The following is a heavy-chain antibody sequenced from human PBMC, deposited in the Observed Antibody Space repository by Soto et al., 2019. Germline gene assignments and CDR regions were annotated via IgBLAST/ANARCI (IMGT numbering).Heavy chain of an antibody. CDR3: TRDRGYASYY. Sequence: EVQLVESGGGLVQPGGSLTLSCAASGFTFTTYYMNWVRQAPGKGLEWISITFGAGTTYYADSVKGRFTISRDNSKNTLFLQMDSLSAADTAVYYCTRDRGYASYYWGQGTQVSVST. J-gene: IGHJ4*02. CDR2: TFGAGTT. V-gene: IGHV3-66*01. CDR1: GFTFTTYY. D-gene: IGHD5-12*01.